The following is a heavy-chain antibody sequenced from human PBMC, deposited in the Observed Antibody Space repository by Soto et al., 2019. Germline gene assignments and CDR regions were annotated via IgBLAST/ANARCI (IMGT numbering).Heavy chain of an antibody. Sequence: EVQLVESGGGLVKPGGSLRLSCAASGFTFSSYSMNWVRQAPGKGLEWVSSISGSSSYIYYGDSVKGRFTISRDNAKNSLYLQMNSLRAEDTAIYYCAREALDYSSPTPFDYWGQGTLVIVSS. J-gene: IGHJ4*02. D-gene: IGHD6-13*01. CDR3: AREALDYSSPTPFDY. V-gene: IGHV3-21*01. CDR1: GFTFSSYS. CDR2: ISGSSSYI.